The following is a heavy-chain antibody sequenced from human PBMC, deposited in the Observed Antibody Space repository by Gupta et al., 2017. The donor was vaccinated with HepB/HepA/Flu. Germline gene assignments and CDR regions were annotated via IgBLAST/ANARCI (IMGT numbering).Heavy chain of an antibody. V-gene: IGHV3-7*01. J-gene: IGHJ3*02. Sequence: EVQLVESGGGLVQPGGSLRASCAASGFTFSSHWMNWVRQAPGKGLEWVDNIKQDGSERKYVDSVKGRFTISRDNAMDSMYLQMNSLRAEDTAVYYCARGSGSSTRALDIWGQGTVVTVSS. CDR1: GFTFSSHW. D-gene: IGHD2-2*01. CDR2: IKQDGSER. CDR3: ARGSGSSTRALDI.